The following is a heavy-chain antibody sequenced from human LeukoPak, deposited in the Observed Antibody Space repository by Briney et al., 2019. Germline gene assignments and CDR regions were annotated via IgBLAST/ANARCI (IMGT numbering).Heavy chain of an antibody. CDR3: AIVAVSISWYQLVF. D-gene: IGHD2-2*01. Sequence: QPVGSLRLSCAATGFNFASYWMSWVRQAPGKGLGWMANIDPDGGENCYVDPVKGRLPASRDNADDSVSLQTNSLRIEDSAVYYRAIVAVSISWYQLVFWSQGTLVTVSS. CDR2: IDPDGGEN. CDR1: GFNFASYW. V-gene: IGHV3-7*01. J-gene: IGHJ4*02.